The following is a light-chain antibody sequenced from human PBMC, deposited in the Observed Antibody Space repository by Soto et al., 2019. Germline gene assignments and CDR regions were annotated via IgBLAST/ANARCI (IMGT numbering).Light chain of an antibody. CDR3: QQYGTSLPFT. J-gene: IGKJ2*01. V-gene: IGKV3-20*01. Sequence: ELVLTQSPGTLSLSPGERATLSCRASQSVSSSYLAWYQQKPGQAPRLLIYDASSRATGIPDRFSGSGSGTDFTLTISRLEPEDFAVYFCQQYGTSLPFTFGQGTKVEIK. CDR2: DAS. CDR1: QSVSSSY.